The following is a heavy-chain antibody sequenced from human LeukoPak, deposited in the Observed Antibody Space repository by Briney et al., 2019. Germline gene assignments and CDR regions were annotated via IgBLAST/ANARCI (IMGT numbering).Heavy chain of an antibody. J-gene: IGHJ4*02. CDR3: AGGDGVYDYFDY. Sequence: PGGSLRLSCAASGFIFSSCSMNWVRQAPGKGLEWVSSISSSSNYIYYADSVRGRFTISRDNAKNSLYLQMNSLRAEDTAVYYCAGGDGVYDYFDYWGQGILVTVSS. D-gene: IGHD5/OR15-5a*01. CDR1: GFIFSSCS. V-gene: IGHV3-21*01. CDR2: ISSSSNYI.